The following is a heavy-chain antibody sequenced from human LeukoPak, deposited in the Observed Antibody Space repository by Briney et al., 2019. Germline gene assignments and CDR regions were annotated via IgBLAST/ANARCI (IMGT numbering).Heavy chain of an antibody. Sequence: SGGSLRLSCATSGFTFSSSTFGSYTMNWVRQAPGKGLEWVSSISSTGTHIYYTDSVKGRFTISRDIANSLLYLQMNSLRADDTAVYYCARDLDYSTGFDYWGQGTLVTVSS. D-gene: IGHD4-11*01. J-gene: IGHJ4*02. CDR2: ISSTGTHI. CDR1: GFTFSSSTFGSYT. CDR3: ARDLDYSTGFDY. V-gene: IGHV3-21*01.